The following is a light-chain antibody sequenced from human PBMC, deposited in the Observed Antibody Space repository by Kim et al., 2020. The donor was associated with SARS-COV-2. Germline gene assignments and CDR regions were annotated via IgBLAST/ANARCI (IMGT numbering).Light chain of an antibody. V-gene: IGLV3-1*01. J-gene: IGLJ1*01. CDR2: QDS. CDR3: QAWDSSTAYF. CDR1: KLGDKY. Sequence: SYELTQPPSVSVSPGQTASITCSGDKLGDKYAYWYQQKPGQSPVLVIYQDSKRPSGIPERFSGSNSGNTATLTISGTQAMDEADYYCQAWDSSTAYFFGT.